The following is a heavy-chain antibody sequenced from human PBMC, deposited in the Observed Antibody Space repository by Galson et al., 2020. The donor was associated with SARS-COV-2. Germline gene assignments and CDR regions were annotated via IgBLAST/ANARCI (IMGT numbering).Heavy chain of an antibody. Sequence: GGSLRLSCAASGFSFSTSSMHWVRQAPGEGLDWVAVISYDGYVKYYADSVKGRFTISRDSSKNTLYLQMSSLRPEDTAVYYCARVLGGHCSGGTCYYSGIDYWGQGTLVTVSS. CDR1: GFSFSTSS. D-gene: IGHD2-15*01. V-gene: IGHV3-30*04. J-gene: IGHJ4*02. CDR2: ISYDGYVK. CDR3: ARVLGGHCSGGTCYYSGIDY.